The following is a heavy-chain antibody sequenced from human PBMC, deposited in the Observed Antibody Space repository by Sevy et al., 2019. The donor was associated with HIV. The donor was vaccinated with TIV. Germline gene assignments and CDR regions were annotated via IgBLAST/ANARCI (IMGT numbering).Heavy chain of an antibody. D-gene: IGHD3-10*01. CDR3: ARGFDTPRGFDP. CDR2: IYRSGST. V-gene: IGHV4-4*02. Sequence: SETLSLTCGVSGGSISSSNWWHWVLQPPGKGLEWIGEIYRSGSTNYNPSLKSRVTISVDNSKNQFSLQLNSVTAADTAVYYCARGFDTPRGFDPWGQGTLVTVSS. J-gene: IGHJ5*02. CDR1: GGSISSSNW.